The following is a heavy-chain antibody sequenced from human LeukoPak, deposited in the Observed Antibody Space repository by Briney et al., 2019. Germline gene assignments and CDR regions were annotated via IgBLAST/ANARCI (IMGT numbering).Heavy chain of an antibody. V-gene: IGHV3-7*05. CDR1: AFTFSSYW. CDR3: ARDPDLRRGFDGEGY. J-gene: IGHJ4*02. Sequence: PGGSLRLSCAASAFTFSSYWMSWVRQAPGKGLEWVANVNHDGRKKNYVDSVRGRFTISRDSVKNTLYLAMNRLTAEDTAVYYCARDPDLRRGFDGEGYWGQGTLVTVSS. D-gene: IGHD3-10*01. CDR2: VNHDGRKK.